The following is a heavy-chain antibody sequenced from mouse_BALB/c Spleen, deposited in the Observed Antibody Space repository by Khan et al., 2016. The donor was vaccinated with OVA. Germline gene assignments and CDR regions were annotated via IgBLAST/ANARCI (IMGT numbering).Heavy chain of an antibody. CDR2: INPTNGYT. Sequence: VQLQQSGAELARPGASVKMSCKASGYTFTSCTIHWIKLRPGQGLEWIGYINPTNGYTNYNQKFRDKATLTADKSSTTAYMQLSSLTSDDSAVYNCVRDGAYHRNDGWFAYWGQGTLVTVSA. D-gene: IGHD2-14*01. CDR1: GYTFTSCT. V-gene: IGHV1-4*01. CDR3: VRDGAYHRNDGWFAY. J-gene: IGHJ3*01.